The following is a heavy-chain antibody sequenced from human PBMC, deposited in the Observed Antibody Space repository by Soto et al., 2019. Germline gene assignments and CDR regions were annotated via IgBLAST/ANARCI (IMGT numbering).Heavy chain of an antibody. CDR3: AKKRAVGPVSNYYGMDV. CDR1: GFTFSSYG. D-gene: IGHD1-26*01. CDR2: ISGSGGST. Sequence: GGSLRLSCAASGFTFSSYGMSWVRQAPGKGLDWVSFISGSGGSTYYADSVKGRFTISRDNSRNTLLLQVSSLGAEDTAVDYCAKKRAVGPVSNYYGMDVWGQGTTVTVSS. J-gene: IGHJ6*02. V-gene: IGHV3-23*01.